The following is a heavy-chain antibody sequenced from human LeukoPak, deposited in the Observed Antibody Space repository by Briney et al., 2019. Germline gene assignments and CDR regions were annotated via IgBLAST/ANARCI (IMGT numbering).Heavy chain of an antibody. Sequence: GGSLRLSCAASGFTFSSYWMSWVRQAPGKGLEWVANIKQDGSEKYYADSVKGRLTISRDNSKNTLYLQMNSLRAEDTAVYYCAREGPRGNSQFDYWGQGTLVTVSS. D-gene: IGHD2/OR15-2a*01. CDR3: AREGPRGNSQFDY. J-gene: IGHJ4*02. V-gene: IGHV3-7*01. CDR2: IKQDGSEK. CDR1: GFTFSSYW.